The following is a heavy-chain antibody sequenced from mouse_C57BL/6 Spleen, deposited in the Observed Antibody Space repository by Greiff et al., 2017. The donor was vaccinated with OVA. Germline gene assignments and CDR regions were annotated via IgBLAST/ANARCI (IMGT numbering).Heavy chain of an antibody. CDR3: ARYIYGYEWYFDV. Sequence: EVKVVESGAGLVQPGGSLSLSCAASGFTFTDYYMSWVRQPPGKALEWLGFIRNKASGNTTEYIVSVKGQFTITRDNSQSILYLQMNALRAEDSATYYCARYIYGYEWYFDVWGTGTTVTVSS. J-gene: IGHJ1*03. CDR2: IRNKASGNTT. CDR1: GFTFTDYY. D-gene: IGHD2-2*01. V-gene: IGHV7-3*01.